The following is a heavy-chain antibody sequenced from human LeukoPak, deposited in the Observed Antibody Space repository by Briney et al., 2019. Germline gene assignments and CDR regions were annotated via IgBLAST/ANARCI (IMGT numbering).Heavy chain of an antibody. J-gene: IGHJ4*02. Sequence: PSETLSLTCTVSGGSLSSSSHYWGWIRQPPGKGLEWIERMYYRGSTYHNPSLQSRVTISVDPTKHQSSLKLSSVTAADTAVYYCATTTIRLGYWGQGTLVTVSS. CDR3: ATTTIRLGY. CDR1: GGSLSSSSHY. D-gene: IGHD1-26*01. V-gene: IGHV4-39*07. CDR2: MYYRGST.